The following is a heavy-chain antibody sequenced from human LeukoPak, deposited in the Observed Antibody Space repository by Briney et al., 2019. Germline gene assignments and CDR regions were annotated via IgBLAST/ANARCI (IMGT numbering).Heavy chain of an antibody. J-gene: IGHJ5*02. D-gene: IGHD6-6*01. CDR2: IFYSGST. V-gene: IGHV4-39*07. CDR3: ARGVEHHSSSSHSWFDP. CDR1: SGSISTSNYY. Sequence: SETLSLTCTVSSGSISTSNYYWGWVRQPPGKALEWIGNIFYSGSTYYSPSLKSRVTISLDTSRNQFSLKLNSVTAADTAVYYCARGVEHHSSSSHSWFDPWGQGTLVTVSS.